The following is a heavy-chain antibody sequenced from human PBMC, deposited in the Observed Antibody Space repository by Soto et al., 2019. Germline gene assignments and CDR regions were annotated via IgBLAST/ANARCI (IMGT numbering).Heavy chain of an antibody. D-gene: IGHD3-16*01. CDR3: AREPPYHDYMDV. V-gene: IGHV3-48*01. CDR2: ISSGSSTM. J-gene: IGHJ6*03. Sequence: EVQLVESGGGLVQPGGSLRLSCAVSGFTFSGYRMNWVRQAPGKGLEWLSYISSGSSTMYYADSVKGRFTISRDNAKNSLYLQMSSLRAEDTAVYYCAREPPYHDYMDVWGKGTTVTVSS. CDR1: GFTFSGYR.